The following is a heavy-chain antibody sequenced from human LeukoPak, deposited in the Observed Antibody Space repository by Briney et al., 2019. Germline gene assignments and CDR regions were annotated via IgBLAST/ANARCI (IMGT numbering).Heavy chain of an antibody. CDR3: APTAMDLYYFDY. CDR2: INPKSGGT. Sequence: ASVKVSCKASGYTFTGCYIHWVRQAPGQGLEWMGWINPKSGGTNYAQKFQGRVTMTRDTSISTAYMELSRLRSDDTAVYYCAPTAMDLYYFDYWGQGTLVTVSS. D-gene: IGHD5-18*01. J-gene: IGHJ4*02. V-gene: IGHV1-2*02. CDR1: GYTFTGCY.